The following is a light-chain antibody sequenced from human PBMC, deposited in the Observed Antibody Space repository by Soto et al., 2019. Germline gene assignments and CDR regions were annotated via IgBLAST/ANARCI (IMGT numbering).Light chain of an antibody. V-gene: IGKV3-20*01. CDR2: GSS. Sequence: EIVLTQSPGTLSLSPGERATLSSRASQSVSGNYLAWYQQKPGQSPRLLIYGSSDRATGIPDRFSGSGSGTDFTLTITRVEPEDFAVYYCQQYGSTPPYTFGQGTKLEIK. CDR1: QSVSGNY. CDR3: QQYGSTPPYT. J-gene: IGKJ2*01.